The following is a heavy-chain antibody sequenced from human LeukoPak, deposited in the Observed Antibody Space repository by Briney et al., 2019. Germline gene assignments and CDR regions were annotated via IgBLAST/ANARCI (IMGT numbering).Heavy chain of an antibody. V-gene: IGHV4-31*03. CDR1: GGSISSGGYY. D-gene: IGHD6-13*01. CDR2: IYYGGST. Sequence: PTQTLSLTCTVSGGSISSGGYYWSWIRQHLGKGLEWIGYIYYGGSTYYNPSLKSRVTISVDTSKNQFSLKLSSVTAADTAVYYCARDHGPYSSSWFDPWGQGTLVTVSS. CDR3: ARDHGPYSSSWFDP. J-gene: IGHJ5*02.